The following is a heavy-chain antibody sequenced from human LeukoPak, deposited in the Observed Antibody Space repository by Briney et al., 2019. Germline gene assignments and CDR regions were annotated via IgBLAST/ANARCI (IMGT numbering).Heavy chain of an antibody. V-gene: IGHV3-21*01. CDR3: ARLLGGHSSGWSAFDY. D-gene: IGHD6-19*01. CDR1: GFTFSSHG. CDR2: ISPSADII. Sequence: GGTLRLSCAASGFTFSSHGMNWVRQAPGKGLEWISGISPSADIIYYADSVKGRFTISRDNAKNSLYLQMNSLRAEDTAVYYCARLLGGHSSGWSAFDYWGQGTLVTVSS. J-gene: IGHJ4*02.